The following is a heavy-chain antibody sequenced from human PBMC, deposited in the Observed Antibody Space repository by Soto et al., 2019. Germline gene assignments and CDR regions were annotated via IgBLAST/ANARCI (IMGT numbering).Heavy chain of an antibody. V-gene: IGHV4-4*07. CDR1: GGSISSYY. J-gene: IGHJ6*02. CDR2: IYTSGST. CDR3: ARVVRDLWSGYPQYDFYYGMDV. D-gene: IGHD3-3*01. Sequence: SETLSLTCTVSGGSISSYYWSWIRQPAGKGLEWIGRIYTSGSTNYNPSLKSRVTMSVDTSKNQFSLKLSSVTAADTAVYYCARVVRDLWSGYPQYDFYYGMDVWGQGTTVTVSS.